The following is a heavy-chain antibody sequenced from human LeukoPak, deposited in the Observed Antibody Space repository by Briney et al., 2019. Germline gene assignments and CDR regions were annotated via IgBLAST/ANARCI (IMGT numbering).Heavy chain of an antibody. CDR3: ARGTSVLAADRNNWFDP. CDR2: ISSSGSTI. J-gene: IGHJ5*02. CDR1: GFTFSDHY. V-gene: IGHV3-11*04. Sequence: GGSLRLSCAASGFTFSDHYMSWIRQAPGKGLEWVSYISSSGSTIYYADSVKGRFTISRDNAKNSLYLQMNSLRAEDTAVYYCARGTSVLAADRNNWFDPWGQGTLVTVSS. D-gene: IGHD6-25*01.